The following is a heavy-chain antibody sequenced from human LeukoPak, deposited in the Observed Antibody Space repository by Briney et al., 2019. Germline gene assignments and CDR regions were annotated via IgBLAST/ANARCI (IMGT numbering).Heavy chain of an antibody. CDR1: GFTFSSYS. CDR2: ISSSSSTI. J-gene: IGHJ4*02. CDR3: ARGFFGVVTTNYFDY. D-gene: IGHD3-3*01. V-gene: IGHV3-48*04. Sequence: GGSLRLSCAASGFTFSSYSMNWVRQAPGKGLEWVSYISSSSSTIYYADSVKGRFTISRDNAKNSLYLQMNSLRAEDTAVYYCARGFFGVVTTNYFDYWGQGTLVTVSS.